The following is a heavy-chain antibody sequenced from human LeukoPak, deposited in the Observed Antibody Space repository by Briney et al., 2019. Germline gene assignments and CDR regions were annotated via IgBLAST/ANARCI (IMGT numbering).Heavy chain of an antibody. CDR2: ISYDGSNK. Sequence: GGSLRLSCAASGLTFSSYAMHWVRQAPGKGLEWVAVISYDGSNKYYADSVKGRFTISRDNSKNTLYRQMNSLRAEDTAVYYCARDRDIVATWYFDYWGQGTLVTVSS. D-gene: IGHD5-12*01. CDR3: ARDRDIVATWYFDY. CDR1: GLTFSSYA. V-gene: IGHV3-30-3*01. J-gene: IGHJ4*02.